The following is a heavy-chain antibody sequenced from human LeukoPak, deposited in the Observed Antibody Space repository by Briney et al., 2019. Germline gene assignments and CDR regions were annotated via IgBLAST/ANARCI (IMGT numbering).Heavy chain of an antibody. Sequence: GGSLRLSCAASGFTFNNYWMTWVRQAPGKGLEWVASIRDDGSAKYYVDSVKGRFTISRDDAKNSLSLQMNSLRAEDTATYYCASTVAGAPFIFDYWGQGTLVTVSS. CDR1: GFTFNNYW. V-gene: IGHV3-7*01. CDR2: IRDDGSAK. J-gene: IGHJ4*02. CDR3: ASTVAGAPFIFDY. D-gene: IGHD6-19*01.